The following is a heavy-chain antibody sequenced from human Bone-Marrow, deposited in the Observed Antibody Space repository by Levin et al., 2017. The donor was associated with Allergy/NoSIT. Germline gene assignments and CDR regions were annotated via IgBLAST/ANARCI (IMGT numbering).Heavy chain of an antibody. D-gene: IGHD6-19*01. CDR3: ARDQWTYAY. J-gene: IGHJ4*02. Sequence: GGSLRLSCAASGFTFGDYYMSWIRQAPGKGLEWVSYINSGGSTMYYADSVKGRFTISRDNAKNSLYLQMNSLRAEDTAVYYCARDQWTYAYWGQGALVTVSS. V-gene: IGHV3-11*01. CDR2: INSGGSTM. CDR1: GFTFGDYY.